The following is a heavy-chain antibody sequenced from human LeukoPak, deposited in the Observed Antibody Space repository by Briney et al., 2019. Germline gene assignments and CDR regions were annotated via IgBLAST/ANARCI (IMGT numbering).Heavy chain of an antibody. V-gene: IGHV1-2*02. J-gene: IGHJ4*02. D-gene: IGHD6-6*01. CDR3: ARERTLAARPAFDY. Sequence: ASVKVSCKASGYTFTGYYMRWVRQAPGQGLEWMGWINPNSGGTNYAQKFQGRVTMTRDTSISTAYMELSRLRSDDTAVYYCARERTLAARPAFDYWGQGTLVTVSS. CDR1: GYTFTGYY. CDR2: INPNSGGT.